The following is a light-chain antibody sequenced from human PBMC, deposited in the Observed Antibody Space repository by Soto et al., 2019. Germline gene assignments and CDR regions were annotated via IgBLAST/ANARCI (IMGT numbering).Light chain of an antibody. CDR1: QNVGSRN. J-gene: IGKJ1*01. CDR2: GTS. V-gene: IGKV3-20*01. Sequence: EIVMTQSPGTLSLSPGERATLSCRASQNVGSRNLAWYQQKPGQAPSLLIYGTSNRATGIPDRFSGSGSGTDFSRTISSLETGDFAVYYCQQYGSSPRTFGQVTKVEIK. CDR3: QQYGSSPRT.